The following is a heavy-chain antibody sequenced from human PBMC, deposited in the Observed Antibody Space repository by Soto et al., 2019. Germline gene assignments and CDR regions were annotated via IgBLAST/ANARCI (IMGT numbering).Heavy chain of an antibody. CDR2: ISAYNGNT. Sequence: QVQLVQSGAEVKKPGASVKVSCKASGYTFTSYGISWVRQAPGQGLEWMGWISAYNGNTNYAQKLQGRVTMTTDTSTSTAYMELRSLRSDDTAVYYCAKDTYLDYSDSSGYYPWYYYGLDVWGQGTTVTVSS. V-gene: IGHV1-18*04. D-gene: IGHD3-22*01. CDR3: AKDTYLDYSDSSGYYPWYYYGLDV. J-gene: IGHJ6*02. CDR1: GYTFTSYG.